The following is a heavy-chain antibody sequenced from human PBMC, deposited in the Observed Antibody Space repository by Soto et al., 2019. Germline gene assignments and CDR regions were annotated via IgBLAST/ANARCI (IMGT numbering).Heavy chain of an antibody. J-gene: IGHJ4*02. V-gene: IGHV3-30*03. Sequence: QGQLVESGGGVVQPGRSLRLSCAASGFTFSDYGIHWVRQAPGKGLNWVAVVSYDGSVTYYADSVKGRFTISRDNSNNAMYLQLNSLSADVTAVYYCAIHAGGSTAAVDYWGQGTLVSVPP. D-gene: IGHD5-12*01. CDR3: AIHAGGSTAAVDY. CDR1: GFTFSDYG. CDR2: VSYDGSVT.